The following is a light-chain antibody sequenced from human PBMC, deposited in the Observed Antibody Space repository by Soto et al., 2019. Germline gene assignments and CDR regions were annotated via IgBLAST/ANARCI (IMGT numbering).Light chain of an antibody. Sequence: EIVLTQSPGTLSLSPGERATLSCRASQSVSSSYLAWYQQKPGQAPRLLMYGASSRATGIPDRFSTSGSGTDFTLTISRLEPEDFAVYYCHQYGSSPVTVGPGTKVDIK. CDR3: HQYGSSPVT. CDR2: GAS. J-gene: IGKJ3*01. CDR1: QSVSSSY. V-gene: IGKV3-20*01.